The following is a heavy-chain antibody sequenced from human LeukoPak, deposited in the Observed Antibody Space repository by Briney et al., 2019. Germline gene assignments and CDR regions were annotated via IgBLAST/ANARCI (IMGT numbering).Heavy chain of an antibody. J-gene: IGHJ4*02. V-gene: IGHV3-21*01. CDR1: GFTFSNYD. D-gene: IGHD5-24*01. Sequence: GGSLRLSCAASGFTFSNYDMHWVRQAPGKGLEWVSAISSSSSYIYYADSIKGRFTISRDNAENALYLQMNSLRAVDTAVYFCARGEEKATITALDSWGQGTLVTVSS. CDR3: ARGEEKATITALDS. CDR2: ISSSSSYI.